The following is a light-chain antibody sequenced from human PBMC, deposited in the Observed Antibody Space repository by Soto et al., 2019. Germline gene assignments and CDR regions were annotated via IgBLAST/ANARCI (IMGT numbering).Light chain of an antibody. CDR3: QQYNSWWT. J-gene: IGKJ1*01. V-gene: IGKV1-5*01. CDR1: QSISSW. CDR2: DAS. Sequence: DIQMTQSPSTLSASVGDRVTITCRASQSISSWLAWYQQIPGKAPKLLIYDASSLESGVPSRFSGSGSGTEFTLTISSLQPDDFATYYCQQYNSWWTFGQGTKVEIK.